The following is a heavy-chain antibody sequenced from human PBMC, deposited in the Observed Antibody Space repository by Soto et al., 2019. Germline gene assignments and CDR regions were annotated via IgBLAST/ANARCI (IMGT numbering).Heavy chain of an antibody. Sequence: SVKVSCKASAGTFSSYAISWVRQAPGQGLEWMGRIIPIFGTSNYAQTFQGRVTITADESTRTAYMELSSLRSEDTAVYYCARAVGVTAIQRYYYGMDVWGQGTTVTVSS. J-gene: IGHJ6*02. V-gene: IGHV1-69*13. D-gene: IGHD2-21*02. CDR2: IIPIFGTS. CDR1: AGTFSSYA. CDR3: ARAVGVTAIQRYYYGMDV.